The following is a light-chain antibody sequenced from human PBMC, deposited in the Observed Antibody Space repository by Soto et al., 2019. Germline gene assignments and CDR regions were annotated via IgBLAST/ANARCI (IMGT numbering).Light chain of an antibody. CDR3: QTWGTGTPWV. J-gene: IGLJ3*02. CDR2: LNSDGSH. Sequence: QLVLTQSPSASASLGASVKLTCTLSSGHSNYAIAWHQQQPEKGPRYLMKLNSDGSHSKGDGIPDRFSGSSSGAERYLTISSPQSEDEADYYGQTWGTGTPWVFGGGTKLTVL. CDR1: SGHSNYA. V-gene: IGLV4-69*01.